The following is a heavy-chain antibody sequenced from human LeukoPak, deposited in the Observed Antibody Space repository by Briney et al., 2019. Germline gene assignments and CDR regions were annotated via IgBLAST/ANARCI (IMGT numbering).Heavy chain of an antibody. CDR1: GFTFSSYW. Sequence: GGSLRLSCAASGFTFSSYWMSWVRQAPGKGLEWVANIKQDGSEKYYVDSVKGRFTISRDNAKNSLYLQMHSLRAEDTAVYYCARGPHYYNRSTDAFDIWAKGQWSPSLQ. CDR3: ARGPHYYNRSTDAFDI. D-gene: IGHD3-22*01. V-gene: IGHV3-7*01. CDR2: IKQDGSEK. J-gene: IGHJ3*02.